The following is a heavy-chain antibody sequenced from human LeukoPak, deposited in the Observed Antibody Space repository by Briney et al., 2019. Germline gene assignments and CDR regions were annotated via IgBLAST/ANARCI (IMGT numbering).Heavy chain of an antibody. CDR1: GYTFSGYY. J-gene: IGHJ4*02. CDR2: INPNTGAT. D-gene: IGHD2-2*01. V-gene: IGHV1-2*06. Sequence: GASVKVSCKASGYTFSGYYVHWVRQAPGQGLEWMGRINPNTGATNYAQKFQGRVTMTRDTSISAAFLELSMLTSDDTAVYYCARGGSTIVVVPASNLPSDYWGQGTLVTVSS. CDR3: ARGGSTIVVVPASNLPSDY.